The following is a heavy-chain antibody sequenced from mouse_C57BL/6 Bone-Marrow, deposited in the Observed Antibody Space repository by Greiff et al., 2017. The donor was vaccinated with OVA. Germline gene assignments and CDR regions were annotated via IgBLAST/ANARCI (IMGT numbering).Heavy chain of an antibody. V-gene: IGHV1-52*01. CDR2: IDPSDSET. Sequence: VQLQQPGAELVRPGSSVKLSCKASGYTFTSYWMHWVKQRPIQGLEWIGNIDPSDSETHYNQKFKDKATLTVDKSSSTACMQLSSLTSEDSAVYYGARGDGWLLPFWWYFDVWGTGTTVTVSS. CDR1: GYTFTSYW. D-gene: IGHD2-3*01. J-gene: IGHJ1*03. CDR3: ARGDGWLLPFWWYFDV.